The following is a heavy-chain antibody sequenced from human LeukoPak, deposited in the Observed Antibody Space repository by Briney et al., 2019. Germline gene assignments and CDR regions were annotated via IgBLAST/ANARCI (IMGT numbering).Heavy chain of an antibody. D-gene: IGHD3-3*01. J-gene: IGHJ3*02. CDR1: GFTFSSYP. V-gene: IGHV3-23*01. Sequence: GGSLRLSCAASGFTFSSYPMSWVRQTPTKGLQWVSSISGGGGSTYYADSVKGRFTISRDNSKSTLYLQMNSLRAEDTAIYYCAKDQFSFWRPYDAFDIWGQGTMVTVSS. CDR2: ISGGGGST. CDR3: AKDQFSFWRPYDAFDI.